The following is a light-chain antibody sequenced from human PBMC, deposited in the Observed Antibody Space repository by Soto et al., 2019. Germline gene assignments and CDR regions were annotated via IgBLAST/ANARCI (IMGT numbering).Light chain of an antibody. CDR2: DNN. CDR3: GTWDSNLSVV. CDR1: SSNIGNNY. J-gene: IGLJ2*01. V-gene: IGLV1-51*01. Sequence: QSVLTQPPSVSAAPGQTVTISCSGSSSNIGNNYVSWYQQLPGTAPKLLIYDNNKRPSGIPDRFSGSKSGTSATLVITGLQTGDEADYYCGTWDSNLSVVFGGGTKLTVL.